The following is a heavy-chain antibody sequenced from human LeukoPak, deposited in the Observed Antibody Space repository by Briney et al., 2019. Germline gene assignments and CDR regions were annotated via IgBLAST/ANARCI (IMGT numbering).Heavy chain of an antibody. D-gene: IGHD5-18*01. CDR2: IKSKTDGGTT. CDR1: GFTFSNAW. CDR3: TTRSHVDTAMVRYYYYYYYMDV. V-gene: IGHV3-15*01. J-gene: IGHJ6*03. Sequence: TGGSLRLSCAASGFTFSNAWMSWVRQAPGKGLEWVGRIKSKTDGGTTDYAAPVKGRFTISRDDSKNTLYLQMNSLKTEDTAVYYCTTRSHVDTAMVRYYYYYYYMDVWGKGTTVTISS.